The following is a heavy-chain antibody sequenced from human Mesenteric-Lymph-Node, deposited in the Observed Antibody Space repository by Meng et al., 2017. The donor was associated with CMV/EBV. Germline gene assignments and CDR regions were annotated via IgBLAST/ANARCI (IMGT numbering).Heavy chain of an antibody. J-gene: IGHJ6*02. CDR1: GGTFSSFD. CDR3: ARDRRWRGYCSSTSCYRNGMDV. Sequence: SVKVSCKASGGTFSSFDISWVRQAPGQGLEWMGGIIPIFGIPNYAQKFQGRVTITTDESTSTAYMELSSLRSEDTAVYYCARDRRWRGYCSSTSCYRNGMDVWGQGTTVTVSS. CDR2: IIPIFGIP. D-gene: IGHD2-2*02. V-gene: IGHV1-69*05.